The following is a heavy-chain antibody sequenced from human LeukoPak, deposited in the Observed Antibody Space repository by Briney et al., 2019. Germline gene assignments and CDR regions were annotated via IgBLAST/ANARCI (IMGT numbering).Heavy chain of an antibody. CDR1: GYTFTSYG. D-gene: IGHD5-12*01. CDR3: ARDPGRGYSGYYYYYYGMDV. Sequence: ASVKVSCEASGYTFTSYGISWVRQAPGQGLEWMGWISAYNGNTNYAQKLQGRVTMTTDTSTSTAYMELRSLRSDDTAVYYCARDPGRGYSGYYYYYYGMDVWGQGTTVTVSS. V-gene: IGHV1-18*01. CDR2: ISAYNGNT. J-gene: IGHJ6*02.